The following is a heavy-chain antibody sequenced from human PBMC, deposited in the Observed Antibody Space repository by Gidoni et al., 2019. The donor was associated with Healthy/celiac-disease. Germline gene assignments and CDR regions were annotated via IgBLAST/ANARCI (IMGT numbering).Heavy chain of an antibody. Sequence: EVQLVESGGVVGQPGGALTRPCAASGFTFDDYTMHWVRQAPGKGLEWVSLISWDGGSTYYADSVKGRFTISRDNSKNSLYLQMNSLRTEDTALYYCAKESGSYRGAFDYWGQGTLVTVSS. CDR2: ISWDGGST. D-gene: IGHD1-26*01. CDR3: AKESGSYRGAFDY. J-gene: IGHJ4*02. V-gene: IGHV3-43*01. CDR1: GFTFDDYT.